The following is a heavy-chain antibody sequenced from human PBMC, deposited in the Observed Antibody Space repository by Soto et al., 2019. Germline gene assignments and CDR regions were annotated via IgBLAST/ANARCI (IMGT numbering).Heavy chain of an antibody. D-gene: IGHD2-15*01. CDR3: ARGRWFDAFDI. J-gene: IGHJ3*02. CDR2: IYYSGST. CDR1: GGSISSYY. V-gene: IGHV4-59*01. Sequence: TSETLSLTCTVSGGSISSYYWSWIRQPPGKGLEWIGYIYYSGSTNYNPSLKSRVTISVDTSKNQFSLKLSSVTAADTAVYYCARGRWFDAFDIWGQGTMVTVSS.